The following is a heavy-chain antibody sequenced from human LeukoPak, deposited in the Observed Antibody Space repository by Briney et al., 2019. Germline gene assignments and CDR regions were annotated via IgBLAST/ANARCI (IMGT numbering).Heavy chain of an antibody. CDR1: GFTFSSYW. Sequence: PGESLRLSCAASGFTFSSYWLHWVRQAPGKGLVWVSRVNFDGTTTNYPASVKRRLTISRDNTNTTLYLQMNSLRAEDTVLYYCAKGEYYYGSGSYYMDYSGQGTLVTLSS. J-gene: IGHJ4*02. D-gene: IGHD3-10*01. V-gene: IGHV3-74*01. CDR3: AKGEYYYGSGSYYMDY. CDR2: VNFDGTTT.